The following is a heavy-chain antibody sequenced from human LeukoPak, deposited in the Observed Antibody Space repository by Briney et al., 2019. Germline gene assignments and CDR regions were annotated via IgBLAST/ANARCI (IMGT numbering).Heavy chain of an antibody. J-gene: IGHJ4*02. CDR1: GGSISSYY. Sequence: SETLSLTCTVSGGSISSYYWSWIRQPPGKGLEYIGYIYYSGSTNYNPSLKSRVTISVDTSKNQFSLKLSSVTAADTAVYYCARRYSSRWYFDYWGQGTLVTVSS. CDR3: ARRYSSRWYFDY. V-gene: IGHV4-59*08. CDR2: IYYSGST. D-gene: IGHD6-13*01.